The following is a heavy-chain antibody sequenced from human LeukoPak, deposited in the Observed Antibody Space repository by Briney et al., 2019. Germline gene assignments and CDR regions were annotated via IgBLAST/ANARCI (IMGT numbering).Heavy chain of an antibody. D-gene: IGHD5-18*01. Sequence: GGSLRLSCAASGFTFSSYAMSWVRQAPGKGLEWVSAISGSGGSTYYADSVKGRFTISRDNSKNTLYLQMNSLRAEDTVVYYCASRDTAMVAFDYWGQGTLVTVSS. CDR1: GFTFSSYA. J-gene: IGHJ4*02. V-gene: IGHV3-23*01. CDR2: ISGSGGST. CDR3: ASRDTAMVAFDY.